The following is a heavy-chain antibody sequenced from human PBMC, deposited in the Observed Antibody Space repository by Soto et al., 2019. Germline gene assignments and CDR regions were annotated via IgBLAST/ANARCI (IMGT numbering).Heavy chain of an antibody. J-gene: IGHJ6*02. D-gene: IGHD2-15*01. CDR3: ARQELAALNYYYYYGMDV. Sequence: QLQLQESGPGLVKPSETLSLTCTVSGGSISSSSYYWGWIRQPPGKGLEWIGSIYYSGSTYYNPSLKSRVTISVDTSKNQFSLKLSSVTAADTAVYYCARQELAALNYYYYYGMDVWGQGTTVTVSS. CDR2: IYYSGST. V-gene: IGHV4-39*01. CDR1: GGSISSSSYY.